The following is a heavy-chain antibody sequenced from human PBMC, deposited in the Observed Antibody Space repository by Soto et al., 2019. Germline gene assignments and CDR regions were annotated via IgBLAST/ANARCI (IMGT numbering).Heavy chain of an antibody. CDR3: AKIPLSSGSYYTHNPYFDY. CDR1: GFTFSSYG. J-gene: IGHJ4*02. D-gene: IGHD3-10*01. Sequence: GSLRLSCAASGFTFSSYGMHWVRQAPGKGLEWVAVISYDGSNKYYADSVKGRFTISRDNSKNTLYLQMNSLRAEDTAVYYCAKIPLSSGSYYTHNPYFDYWGQGTTVTVSS. V-gene: IGHV3-30*18. CDR2: ISYDGSNK.